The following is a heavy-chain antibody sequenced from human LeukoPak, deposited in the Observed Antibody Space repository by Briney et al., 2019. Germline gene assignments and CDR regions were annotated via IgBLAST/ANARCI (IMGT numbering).Heavy chain of an antibody. CDR1: GFSFSSHW. D-gene: IGHD3-10*01. CDR2: IKQDGTEK. Sequence: GGSVRLSCATSGFSFSSHWMSWVRQAPGKGLEWVAHIKQDGTEKNSVDSVKGRFTISRDNAKNSLYLQMNSLRAEDTAVYFCASLFSGSYYDGYYFHYWGQGTLVTVSS. J-gene: IGHJ4*02. CDR3: ASLFSGSYYDGYYFHY. V-gene: IGHV3-7*01.